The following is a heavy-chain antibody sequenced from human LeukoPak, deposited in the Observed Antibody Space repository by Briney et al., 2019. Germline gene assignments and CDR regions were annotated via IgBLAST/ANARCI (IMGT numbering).Heavy chain of an antibody. Sequence: GGSMRLSCAASGFTFSSYEMNWVRQAPGKGLEWVSYISSSGSTIYYADSVKGRFTISRDNAKNSLYLQMNSLRAEDTAVYYCAELGITMIGGVWGKGTTVTISS. V-gene: IGHV3-48*03. CDR2: ISSSGSTI. J-gene: IGHJ6*04. D-gene: IGHD3-10*02. CDR1: GFTFSSYE. CDR3: AELGITMIGGV.